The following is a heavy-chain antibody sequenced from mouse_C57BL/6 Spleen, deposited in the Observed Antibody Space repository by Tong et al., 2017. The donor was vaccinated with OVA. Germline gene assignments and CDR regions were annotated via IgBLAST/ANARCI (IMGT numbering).Heavy chain of an antibody. V-gene: IGHV5-6*01. CDR2: ISSGGSYT. CDR3: ARHGDWYFDV. J-gene: IGHJ1*03. CDR1: GFTFSSYG. Sequence: EVQLQESGGGLVQPGGSLKLSCAASGFTFSSYGMSWVRQTPDKRLEWVVTISSGGSYTYYPDSVKGRFTISRDNAKNTLYLQMSSLKSEDTAMYYCARHGDWYFDVWGTGTTVTVSS.